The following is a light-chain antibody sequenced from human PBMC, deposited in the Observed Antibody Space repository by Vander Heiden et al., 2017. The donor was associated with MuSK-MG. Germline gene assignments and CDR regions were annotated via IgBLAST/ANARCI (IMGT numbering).Light chain of an antibody. V-gene: IGLV2-14*01. J-gene: IGLJ1*01. Sequence: QSVLTQPASVSGSPGPSITISCTGTNSDVGNYNYVSWYQQHPGKAPKLIIYEVSNRPSGVSNRFSGSKSGNTASLTISGLQAEDEADYYCGSYTSSSTLYVFGTGTKVTVL. CDR1: NSDVGNYNY. CDR3: GSYTSSSTLYV. CDR2: EVS.